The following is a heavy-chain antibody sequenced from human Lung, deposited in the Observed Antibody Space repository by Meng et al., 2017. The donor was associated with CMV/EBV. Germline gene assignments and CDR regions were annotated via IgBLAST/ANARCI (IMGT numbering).Heavy chain of an antibody. CDR1: GFTLSSYA. CDR3: ARAPIPYSGMDV. Sequence: GGSLRLXCAASGFTLSSYAMSWVRQAPGRGLEWVSAISGSGGSTYYADSVKGRFTISRDNSKNTLYLQMNSLRAEDTAVYYCARAPIPYSGMDVWGQGTTVTV. J-gene: IGHJ6*02. CDR2: ISGSGGST. V-gene: IGHV3-23*01.